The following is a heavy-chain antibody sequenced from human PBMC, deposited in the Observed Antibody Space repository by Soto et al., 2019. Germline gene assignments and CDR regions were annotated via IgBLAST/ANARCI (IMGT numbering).Heavy chain of an antibody. D-gene: IGHD3-3*02. CDR2: IKKDGSEK. CDR1: GFTFSNYW. Sequence: EVQLVESGGGLVQPGGSLSLSCAGSGFTFSNYWMSWVRQAPGKGMEWVANIKKDGSEKYYVDTVKGRFIISRDNGKKSLYLQMNDLRAEDRGVYYCAAILGMDVWGQGTTVPVSS. V-gene: IGHV3-7*05. J-gene: IGHJ6*02. CDR3: AAILGMDV.